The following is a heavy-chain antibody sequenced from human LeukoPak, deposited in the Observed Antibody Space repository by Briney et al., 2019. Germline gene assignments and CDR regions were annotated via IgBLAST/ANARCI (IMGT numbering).Heavy chain of an antibody. CDR3: ARGHYDSSGYYYEAFDI. V-gene: IGHV3-13*01. Sequence: GGSLRLSCAASGFTFSSYDMHWVRQATGKGLEWVSAIGTAGDTYYPGSVKGRFTISRENAKNSLYLQMNSLRAGDTAAYYCARGHYDSSGYYYEAFDIWGQGTMVTVSS. CDR2: IGTAGDT. J-gene: IGHJ3*02. CDR1: GFTFSSYD. D-gene: IGHD3-22*01.